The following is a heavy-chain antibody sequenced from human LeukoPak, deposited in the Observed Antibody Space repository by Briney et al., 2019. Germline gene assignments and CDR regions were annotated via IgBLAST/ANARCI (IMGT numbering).Heavy chain of an antibody. Sequence: GGSLRLSCAASGFTFRDFAMSWVRQAPGKGLEWVSAISGDAHSTYYADSLKGRFTISRDNSKNTLYPQMNSLRAADTATYFCVKDAPLPFDFWGQGALVIVSS. CDR3: VKDAPLPFDF. J-gene: IGHJ4*02. V-gene: IGHV3-23*01. CDR1: GFTFRDFA. CDR2: ISGDAHST.